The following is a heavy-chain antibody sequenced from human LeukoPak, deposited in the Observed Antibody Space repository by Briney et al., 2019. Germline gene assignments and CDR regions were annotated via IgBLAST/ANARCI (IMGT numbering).Heavy chain of an antibody. V-gene: IGHV1-69*13. CDR3: AKHGGYSYGSYYYYGMDV. Sequence: SVKVSCKASGGTFSSYAISWVRQAPGQGLEWMGGIIPIFGTANYAQKFQGRVTITADESTSTAYMELSSLRSEDTAVYYCAKHGGYSYGSYYYYGMDVWGQGTTVTVSS. CDR1: GGTFSSYA. CDR2: IIPIFGTA. D-gene: IGHD5-18*01. J-gene: IGHJ6*02.